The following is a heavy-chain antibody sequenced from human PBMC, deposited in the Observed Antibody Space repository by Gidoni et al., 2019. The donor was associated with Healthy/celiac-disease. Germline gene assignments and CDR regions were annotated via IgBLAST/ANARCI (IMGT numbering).Heavy chain of an antibody. D-gene: IGHD6-19*01. CDR1: GYTFTRYY. Sequence: QVQLVQSGAEVKKPGASVKVSCKASGYTFTRYYMHWVRQAPGQGLEWMGIINPSGGSTSYAQKFQGRVTMTRDTSTSTVYMELSSLRSEDTAVYYCARDPLAVAGNDAFDIWGQGTMVTVSS. V-gene: IGHV1-46*01. CDR3: ARDPLAVAGNDAFDI. J-gene: IGHJ3*02. CDR2: INPSGGST.